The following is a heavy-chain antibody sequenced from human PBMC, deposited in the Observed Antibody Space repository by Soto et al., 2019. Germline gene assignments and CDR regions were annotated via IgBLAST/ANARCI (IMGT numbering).Heavy chain of an antibody. V-gene: IGHV2-70*04. D-gene: IGHD2-15*01. CDR2: IDWDDDT. CDR1: GFSLSTPGMR. CDR3: ARVCIADYFDY. J-gene: IGHJ4*02. Sequence: SGPTLVNPTQTLTLTCTFSGFSLSTPGMRVSWIRQPPGKALEWLARIDWDDDTFYSPSLXTRLTISKDTSKNQVVLTMTNMDPTDTAIYYCARVCIADYFDYWGQGALVTVSS.